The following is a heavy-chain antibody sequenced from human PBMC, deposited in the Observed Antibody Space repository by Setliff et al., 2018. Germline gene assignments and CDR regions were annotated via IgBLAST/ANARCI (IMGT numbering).Heavy chain of an antibody. CDR2: ISVYSGNT. D-gene: IGHD3-10*01. CDR1: GYTFSSYA. CDR3: ARRPRAVYGSGRRNWFLDY. V-gene: IGHV1-18*01. J-gene: IGHJ4*02. Sequence: ASVKVSCKASGYTFSSYAISWVRQAPGQGLEWLGWISVYSGNTDYAQNFLGRVTMTADTSTSTAYMELRSLTSDDTAVYYCARRPRAVYGSGRRNWFLDYWGQGTLVTVSS.